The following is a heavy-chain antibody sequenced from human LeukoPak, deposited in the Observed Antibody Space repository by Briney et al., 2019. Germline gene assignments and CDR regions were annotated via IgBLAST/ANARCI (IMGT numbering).Heavy chain of an antibody. J-gene: IGHJ3*02. D-gene: IGHD1-26*01. Sequence: PGGSLRLSCAASGFTFRSYSMNWVRQAPGKGLEWVSYISSSSSTICYADSVKGRFTISRDNSKNTLYLQMNSLRAEDTAVYYCARGGSYLSAFDIWGQGTMVTVSS. CDR2: ISSSSSTI. CDR3: ARGGSYLSAFDI. V-gene: IGHV3-48*01. CDR1: GFTFRSYS.